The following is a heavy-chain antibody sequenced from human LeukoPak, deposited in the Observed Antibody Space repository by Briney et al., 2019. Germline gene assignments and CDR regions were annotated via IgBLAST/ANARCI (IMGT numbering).Heavy chain of an antibody. V-gene: IGHV3-21*01. CDR1: GFTFSSYS. CDR2: ISSSSSYI. Sequence: PGGFLRLCCAASGFTFSSYSMNWVRQAPGKGLEWVSSISSSSSYIYYADSVKGRFTISRDNAKNSLYLQMNSLRAEDTAGYHCARDPTGRSSWDDYWGQGTLVTVSS. J-gene: IGHJ4*02. CDR3: ARDPTGRSSWDDY. D-gene: IGHD6-13*01.